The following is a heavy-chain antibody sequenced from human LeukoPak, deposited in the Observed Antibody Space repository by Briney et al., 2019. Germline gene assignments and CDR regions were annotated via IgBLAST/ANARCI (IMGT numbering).Heavy chain of an antibody. Sequence: SETLSLTCAVYGGSFSGYYWSWIRQPPGKGLEWIGEINHSGSTNYNPSLKSRVTISVDTSKNQFSLKLSSVTAADTAVYYCARRPSLYYDILTGYTHYGMDVWGQGTTVTVSS. J-gene: IGHJ6*02. CDR2: INHSGST. CDR3: ARRPSLYYDILTGYTHYGMDV. V-gene: IGHV4-34*01. D-gene: IGHD3-9*01. CDR1: GGSFSGYY.